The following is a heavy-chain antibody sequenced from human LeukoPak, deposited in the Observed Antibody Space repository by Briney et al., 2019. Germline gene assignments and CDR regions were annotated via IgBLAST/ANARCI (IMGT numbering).Heavy chain of an antibody. V-gene: IGHV4-34*01. CDR2: INHSGST. CDR1: GGSFSGYY. D-gene: IGHD6-13*01. J-gene: IGHJ3*02. Sequence: SETLSLTCAVCGGSFSGYYWSWIRQPPGKGLEWIGEINHSGSTNYNPSLKSRVTISVDTSKNQFSLKLSSVTAADTAVYYCARDYGSSWGDDAFDIWGQGTMVTVSS. CDR3: ARDYGSSWGDDAFDI.